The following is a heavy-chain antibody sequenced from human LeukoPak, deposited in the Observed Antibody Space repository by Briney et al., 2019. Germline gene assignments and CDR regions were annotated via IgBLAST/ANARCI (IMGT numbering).Heavy chain of an antibody. CDR1: GVTFSNAW. CDR3: TIDGGTTDFAY. D-gene: IGHD1-1*01. Sequence: PGGSLRLSCGASGVTFSNAWMSWVRQAPGKGLEWVGRIKSKADGGTTDYAAPVKGRFTISRDDSKNTLYMQLNSLKTEDTAVYYCTIDGGTTDFAYWGQGTQVTVSA. J-gene: IGHJ4*02. V-gene: IGHV3-15*01. CDR2: IKSKADGGTT.